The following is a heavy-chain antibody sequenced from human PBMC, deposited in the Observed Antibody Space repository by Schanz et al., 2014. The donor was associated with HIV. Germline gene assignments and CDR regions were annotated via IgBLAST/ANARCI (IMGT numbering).Heavy chain of an antibody. CDR3: ARAGVTDLFDH. D-gene: IGHD2-21*02. CDR2: ISGSGGTT. V-gene: IGHV3-23*04. Sequence: EVQLVESGGGLVQPGGSLRLSCAASRFTFSNYWMTWVRQAPGKGLEWVSLISGSGGTTYYADSVKGRFTISRDNSKNTLSLHMNSLRAEDTAVYYCARAGVTDLFDHWGQGTLVTVSS. CDR1: RFTFSNYW. J-gene: IGHJ4*02.